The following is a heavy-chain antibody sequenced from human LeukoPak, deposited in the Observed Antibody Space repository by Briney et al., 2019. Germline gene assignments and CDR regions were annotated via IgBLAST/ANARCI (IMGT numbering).Heavy chain of an antibody. CDR3: AREYSSGWLDWKGWFDP. CDR1: GGSISSGDYN. CDR2: IYYSGPN. V-gene: IGHV4-30-4*01. J-gene: IGHJ5*02. Sequence: SETLSLTCTVSGGSISSGDYNWSWIRQPPGMGLESIVYIYYSGPNYHNPSLKGRITISVATSKNQFSLKLSSVTAADTAVYYCAREYSSGWLDWKGWFDPWGQGTLVTVSS. D-gene: IGHD6-19*01.